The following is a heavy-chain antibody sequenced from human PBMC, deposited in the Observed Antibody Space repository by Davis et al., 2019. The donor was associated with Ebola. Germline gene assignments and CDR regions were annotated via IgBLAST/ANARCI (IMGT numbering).Heavy chain of an antibody. V-gene: IGHV4-34*01. J-gene: IGHJ5*02. Sequence: SETLSLTCAVYGGSFSGYYWSWIRQPPGKGMEWIGEINHSGSTNYNPSLKSRVTISVDKSKNQFSLKLSSVTAADTAVYYCAREFRSSWFDPWGQGTLVTVSS. CDR2: INHSGST. CDR3: AREFRSSWFDP. CDR1: GGSFSGYY. D-gene: IGHD6-13*01.